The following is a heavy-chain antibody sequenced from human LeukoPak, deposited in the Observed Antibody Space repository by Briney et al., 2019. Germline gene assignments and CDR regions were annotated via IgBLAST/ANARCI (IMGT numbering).Heavy chain of an antibody. CDR3: ARDRPSSSNYYFDY. J-gene: IGHJ4*02. Sequence: SGTLSLTCAVSGGSISSSNWWSWVRQPPGKGLEWIGEIYHSGSTNYNPSLKSRVTISVDKSKNQFSLKLSSVTAADTAVYYCARDRPSSSNYYFDYWGQGTLVTVSS. D-gene: IGHD6-13*01. V-gene: IGHV4-4*02. CDR2: IYHSGST. CDR1: GGSISSSNW.